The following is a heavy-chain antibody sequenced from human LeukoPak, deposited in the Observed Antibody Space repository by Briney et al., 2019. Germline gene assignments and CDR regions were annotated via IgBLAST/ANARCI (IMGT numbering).Heavy chain of an antibody. V-gene: IGHV1-2*02. CDR1: GYTFTGYY. Sequence: GSSVKVSCKASGYTFTGYYMHWVRQAPGQGLEWMGWINPNSGGTNYAQKFQGRVTMTRDTSISTAYMELSRLRSDDTAVYYCARGLMITFGDENSDFDYWGQGTLVTVSS. CDR2: INPNSGGT. J-gene: IGHJ4*02. D-gene: IGHD3-16*01. CDR3: ARGLMITFGDENSDFDY.